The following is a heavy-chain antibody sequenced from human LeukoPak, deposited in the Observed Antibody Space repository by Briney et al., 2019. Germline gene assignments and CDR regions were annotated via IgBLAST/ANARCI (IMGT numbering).Heavy chain of an antibody. CDR1: GDSVSSNSAA. V-gene: IGHV6-1*01. CDR3: AKKGTVTTPFDY. CDR2: TYYRSKWIS. D-gene: IGHD1/OR15-1a*01. J-gene: IGHJ4*02. Sequence: SQTLSLTCTISGDSVSSNSAAWNWIRQSPSRGLEWLGRTYYRSKWISDYAVSVKSRMTINADTSKNQFSLQVNSVTPEDTAVYYCAKKGTVTTPFDYWGQGILVTVSS.